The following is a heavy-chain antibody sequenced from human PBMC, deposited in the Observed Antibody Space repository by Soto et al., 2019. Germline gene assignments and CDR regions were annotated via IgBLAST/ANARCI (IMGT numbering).Heavy chain of an antibody. D-gene: IGHD6-19*01. V-gene: IGHV3-33*01. CDR3: ARRTRAVAAYYYYYGMDV. Sequence: GGSLRLSCAASGFTFSSYGMHWVRQAPGKGLEWVAVIWYDGSNKYYADSVKGRFTISRDNSKNTLYLQMNSLRAEDTAVYYCARRTRAVAAYYYYYGMDVWGQGTTVTAP. J-gene: IGHJ6*02. CDR2: IWYDGSNK. CDR1: GFTFSSYG.